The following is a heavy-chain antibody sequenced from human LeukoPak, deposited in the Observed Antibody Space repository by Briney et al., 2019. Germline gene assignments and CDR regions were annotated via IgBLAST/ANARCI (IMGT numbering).Heavy chain of an antibody. Sequence: PRGSLRLSCAASGFTPSTNYMSWVRHAPGKGLEWVSVIYSGGSTYYADSVKGRFTISRDNSKNTLYLQMNSLRDEDTAVYYCARAIPGNYGGNDFWGQGTLVTVSS. D-gene: IGHD4-23*01. CDR3: ARAIPGNYGGNDF. CDR1: GFTPSTNY. CDR2: IYSGGST. J-gene: IGHJ4*02. V-gene: IGHV3-66*01.